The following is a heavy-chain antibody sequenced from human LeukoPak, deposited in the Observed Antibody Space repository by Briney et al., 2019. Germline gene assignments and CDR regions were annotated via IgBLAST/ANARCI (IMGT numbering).Heavy chain of an antibody. CDR2: IYYSGST. Sequence: SETLSLTCTVSGGSISSSSYYWGWIRQPPGKGLEWIGSIYYSGSTYYNPSLKSRVTISVDTSKNQFSLELSSVTAADTAVYYCARLEDLRWVDGLAFDIWGQGTMVTVSS. CDR1: GGSISSSSYY. CDR3: ARLEDLRWVDGLAFDI. D-gene: IGHD3-3*01. V-gene: IGHV4-39*01. J-gene: IGHJ3*02.